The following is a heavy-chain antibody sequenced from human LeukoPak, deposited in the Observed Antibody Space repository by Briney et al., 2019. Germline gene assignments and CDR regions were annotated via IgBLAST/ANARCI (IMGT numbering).Heavy chain of an antibody. Sequence: SETLSLTCTVSGACCSNFYWSWIRQSPGKGLEWLGYVYSSGSTNYNPFLKSRVTISIDTSKKQFSLKLTSVTAADTAIYYCARGRYSDDYGSHWFDPWGRGTLVTVSS. CDR1: GACCSNFY. D-gene: IGHD3-16*01. CDR2: VYSSGST. CDR3: ARGRYSDDYGSHWFDP. V-gene: IGHV4-59*01. J-gene: IGHJ5*02.